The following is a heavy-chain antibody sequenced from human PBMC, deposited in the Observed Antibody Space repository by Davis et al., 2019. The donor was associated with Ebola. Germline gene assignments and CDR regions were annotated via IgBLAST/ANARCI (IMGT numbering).Heavy chain of an antibody. Sequence: GESLKISCAASGFTFSSYWMHWVRQAPGKGLVWVSRINSDGSSTSYADSVKGRFTISRDNAKNTLYLQMNSLRAEDTAVYYCARDTVVTPDMFDYWGQGTLVTVSS. CDR2: INSDGSST. CDR3: ARDTVVTPDMFDY. CDR1: GFTFSSYW. V-gene: IGHV3-74*01. D-gene: IGHD4-23*01. J-gene: IGHJ4*02.